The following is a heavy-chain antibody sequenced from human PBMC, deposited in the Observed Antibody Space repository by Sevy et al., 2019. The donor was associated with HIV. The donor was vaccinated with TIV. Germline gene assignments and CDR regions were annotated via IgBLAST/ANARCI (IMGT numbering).Heavy chain of an antibody. CDR3: ARALADYGMDD. V-gene: IGHV4-61*02. D-gene: IGHD6-19*01. Sequence: SETLSLTCNVSGGSIRSGRYYWSWIRQPAGKGLEWIGRIYIRGTTNYNPSLKSRFTMSVDTSKNQFSLKLSSVTATDTAVYYGARALADYGMDDWGQGTPVTVSS. CDR1: GGSIRSGRYY. CDR2: IYIRGTT. J-gene: IGHJ6*02.